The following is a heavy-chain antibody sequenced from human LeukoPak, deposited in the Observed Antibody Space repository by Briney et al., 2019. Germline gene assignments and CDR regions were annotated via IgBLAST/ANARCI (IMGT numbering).Heavy chain of an antibody. J-gene: IGHJ4*02. CDR1: GGSFSGYY. Sequence: PSETLSLTCAVYGGSFSGYYWSWIRQPPGKGLEWIGEINHSGSANYNPSLKSRVTISVDTSKNQFSLKLSSVTAADTAVYYCESLLYSSGWYGSDYWGQGTLVTVSS. V-gene: IGHV4-34*01. D-gene: IGHD6-19*01. CDR3: ESLLYSSGWYGSDY. CDR2: INHSGSA.